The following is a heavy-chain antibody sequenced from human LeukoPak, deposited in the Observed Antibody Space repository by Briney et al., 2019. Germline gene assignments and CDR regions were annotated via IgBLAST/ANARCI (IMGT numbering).Heavy chain of an antibody. Sequence: KTGGSLRLSCAASGFTFSSYSMNWVRQAPGKGLEWVSSISSSSTFIYYADSLKGRFTISRDNAKNSLYLQMNSLRAEDTAVYYCASYLVGAKRSFDYWGQGTLVTVSS. CDR1: GFTFSSYS. D-gene: IGHD1-26*01. V-gene: IGHV3-21*01. CDR3: ASYLVGAKRSFDY. CDR2: ISSSSTFI. J-gene: IGHJ4*02.